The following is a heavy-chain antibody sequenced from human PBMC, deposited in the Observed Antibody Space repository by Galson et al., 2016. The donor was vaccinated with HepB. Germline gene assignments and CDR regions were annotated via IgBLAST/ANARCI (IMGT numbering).Heavy chain of an antibody. CDR3: ARGTTWEQGLLFDY. V-gene: IGHV3-48*02. CDR2: ISTSSSTI. J-gene: IGHJ4*02. Sequence: SLRLSCAASGFTFSSYGMNWVRQTPGKGLEWIAHISTSSSTIHYADSVKGRFTISRDNAKNSLYLQMNSLRDEDTAIYWCARGTTWEQGLLFDYWGQGTLVAVSS. CDR1: GFTFSSYG. D-gene: IGHD1-26*01.